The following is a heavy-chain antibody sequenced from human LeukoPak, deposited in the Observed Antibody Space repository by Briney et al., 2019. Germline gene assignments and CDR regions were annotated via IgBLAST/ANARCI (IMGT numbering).Heavy chain of an antibody. D-gene: IGHD2-2*02. CDR3: AREILGYCSSTSCYRGYYFDY. J-gene: IGHJ4*02. CDR2: ISSSSSTI. V-gene: IGHV3-48*01. Sequence: GGSLRLSSAASGFTFSSYIMNWVRQSPGNGLKWVSYISSSSSTIYYADSVKGRFTISRDNAKNSLYLQMNSLRAEDTAVYYCAREILGYCSSTSCYRGYYFDYWGQGTLVTVSS. CDR1: GFTFSSYI.